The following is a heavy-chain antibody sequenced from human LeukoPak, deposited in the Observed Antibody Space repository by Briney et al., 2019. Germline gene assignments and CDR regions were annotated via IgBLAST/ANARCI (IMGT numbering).Heavy chain of an antibody. CDR3: ARLRCSSTSCYTNYYYYMDD. CDR1: GGSFSGYY. D-gene: IGHD2-2*02. Sequence: SETLSLTCAVYGGSFSGYYWSWIRQPPGKGLEWIGYIYTSGGTNYNPSLKSRVTISVDTSKNQFSLKLSSVTAADTAVYYCARLRCSSTSCYTNYYYYMDDWGKGTTVTVSS. CDR2: IYTSGGT. J-gene: IGHJ6*03. V-gene: IGHV4-4*09.